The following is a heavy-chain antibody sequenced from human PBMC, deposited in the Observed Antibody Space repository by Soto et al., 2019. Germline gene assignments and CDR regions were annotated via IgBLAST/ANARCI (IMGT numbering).Heavy chain of an antibody. Sequence: SETLSRTCAVYGGSFSGYYWSWIRQPPGKGLEWIGEINHSGSTNYNPSLKSRVTISVDTSKNQFSLKLSSVTAADTAVYYCARGRRGSGSYWGTYYCYYMDVWGKGTTVTVSS. CDR1: GGSFSGYY. D-gene: IGHD3-10*01. CDR2: INHSGST. CDR3: ARGRRGSGSYWGTYYCYYMDV. J-gene: IGHJ6*03. V-gene: IGHV4-34*01.